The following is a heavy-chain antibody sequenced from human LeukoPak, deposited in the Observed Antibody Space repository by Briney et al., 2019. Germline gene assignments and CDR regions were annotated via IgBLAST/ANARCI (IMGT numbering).Heavy chain of an antibody. CDR1: GFTFSSYG. CDR3: ARDTIYGDSAY. J-gene: IGHJ4*02. Sequence: GRSLRLSCAASGFTFSSYGMHWVRQAPGKGREWVAVIWYDGSNKYYADSVKGRFTISRDNAKSSLYLQMNSLRAEDTAVYYCARDTIYGDSAYWGQGTLVTVSS. CDR2: IWYDGSNK. V-gene: IGHV3-33*01. D-gene: IGHD4-17*01.